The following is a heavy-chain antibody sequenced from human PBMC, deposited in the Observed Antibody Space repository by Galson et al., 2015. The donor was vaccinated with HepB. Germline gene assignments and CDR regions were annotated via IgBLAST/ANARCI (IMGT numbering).Heavy chain of an antibody. Sequence: SLRLSCAASGFTFSSYGMHWVRQAPGKGLEWVAVIWYDGSNKYYADSVKGRFTISRDNSKNTLYLQMNSLRAEDTAVYYCARVHDGYDSNWFDPWGQGTLVTVSS. CDR2: IWYDGSNK. CDR3: ARVHDGYDSNWFDP. D-gene: IGHD5-12*01. J-gene: IGHJ5*02. V-gene: IGHV3-33*01. CDR1: GFTFSSYG.